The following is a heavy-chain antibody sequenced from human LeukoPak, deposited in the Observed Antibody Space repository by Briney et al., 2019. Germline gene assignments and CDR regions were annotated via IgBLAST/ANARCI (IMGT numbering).Heavy chain of an antibody. CDR1: GYTFTSYG. J-gene: IGHJ5*02. V-gene: IGHV1-18*01. CDR2: ISAYNGNT. D-gene: IGHD4-17*01. CDR3: ARTTVTTPRVNWFDP. Sequence: ASVKVSCKASGYTFTSYGISWVRQAPGQGLEWMGWISAYNGNTNYAQKLQGRVTMTTDTSTSTAYMELRSLRSDDTAVYYCARTTVTTPRVNWFDPWGQGTLVTVSS.